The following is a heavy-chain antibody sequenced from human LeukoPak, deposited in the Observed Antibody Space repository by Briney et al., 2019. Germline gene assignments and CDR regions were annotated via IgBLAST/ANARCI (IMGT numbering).Heavy chain of an antibody. V-gene: IGHV3-23*01. J-gene: IGHJ5*02. D-gene: IGHD5-18*01. CDR2: ISGSGGST. CDR3: ARAQVDTAMPTGS. Sequence: GGSLRLSCAASGFTFSSYAMSWVRQAPGKGLEWVSAISGSGGSTYYADSVKGRFTISRDNAKNSLYLQMNSLRAEDTAVYYCARAQVDTAMPTGSWGQGSLVTVSS. CDR1: GFTFSSYA.